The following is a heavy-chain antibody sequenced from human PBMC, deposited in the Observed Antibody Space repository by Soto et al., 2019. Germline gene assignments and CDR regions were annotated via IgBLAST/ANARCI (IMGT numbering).Heavy chain of an antibody. J-gene: IGHJ4*02. CDR1: GGSISSGGYS. CDR3: SAGQLYGSGSYYPAFDY. CDR2: SYHSGST. D-gene: IGHD3-10*01. V-gene: IGHV4-30-2*01. Sequence: SETLSLTCAVFGGSISSGGYSWSWIRQPPGKGLEWIGYSYHSGSTYYNPSLKSRATISVDRSKNKFSLKLSSVTAADTAVEDCSAGQLYGSGSYYPAFDYWGQGTLVTVSS.